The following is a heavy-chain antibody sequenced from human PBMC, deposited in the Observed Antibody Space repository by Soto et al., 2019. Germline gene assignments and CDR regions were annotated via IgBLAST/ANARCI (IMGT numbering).Heavy chain of an antibody. Sequence: GASVKVSCKASGYTFTSYGISWVRQAPGQGLEWMGWISAYNGNTNYAQKLQGRVTMTTDTSTSTAYMELRSLRSDDTAVYYCARSLLRFLEWSYPHWFDPWGQGTLVTVSS. CDR2: ISAYNGNT. V-gene: IGHV1-18*01. J-gene: IGHJ5*02. CDR3: ARSLLRFLEWSYPHWFDP. D-gene: IGHD3-3*01. CDR1: GYTFTSYG.